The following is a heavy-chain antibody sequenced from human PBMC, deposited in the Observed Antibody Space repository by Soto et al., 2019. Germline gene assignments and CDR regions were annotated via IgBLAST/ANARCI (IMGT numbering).Heavy chain of an antibody. D-gene: IGHD3-22*01. Sequence: ASVKVSCKASGYTFTSYYMHWVRQAPGQGLEWMGIINPSGGSTSYAQKFQGRVTMTRDTSTSTVYMELSSLRSEDSAVFYCAADVLTYSYDSSGYYFDGFDTWGQGTMVTVSS. J-gene: IGHJ3*02. CDR2: INPSGGST. V-gene: IGHV1-46*01. CDR3: AADVLTYSYDSSGYYFDGFDT. CDR1: GYTFTSYY.